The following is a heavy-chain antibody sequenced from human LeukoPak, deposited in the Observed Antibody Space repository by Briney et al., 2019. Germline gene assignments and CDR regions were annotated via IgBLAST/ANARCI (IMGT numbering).Heavy chain of an antibody. D-gene: IGHD2-15*01. CDR3: ARGLRYCSGGSCYNSDAFDI. Sequence: PGGSLRLSCAASGFTFSSYDMHRVGQATGKGLELVSAIGTAGDPYYPDSVKGRFTISRENAKTSLYLQMISLRAGDTAVYYCARGLRYCSGGSCYNSDAFDIWGQGTMVTVSS. V-gene: IGHV3-13*05. J-gene: IGHJ3*02. CDR1: GFTFSSYD. CDR2: IGTAGDP.